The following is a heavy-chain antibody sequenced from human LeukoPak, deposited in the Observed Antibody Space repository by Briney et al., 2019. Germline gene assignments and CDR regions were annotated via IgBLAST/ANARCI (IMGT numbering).Heavy chain of an antibody. J-gene: IGHJ4*02. CDR2: INPNSGGT. Sequence: SAVKVSCKASGYTLTGYYMHLVRQAPGQGLEWMGWINPNSGGTNYAQKVQGRVTMTSDTSISTAYMELSRPISDDTAVYYCATHPEGIAGWGQGTLVTVSS. CDR1: GYTLTGYY. D-gene: IGHD6-13*01. CDR3: ATHPEGIAG. V-gene: IGHV1-2*02.